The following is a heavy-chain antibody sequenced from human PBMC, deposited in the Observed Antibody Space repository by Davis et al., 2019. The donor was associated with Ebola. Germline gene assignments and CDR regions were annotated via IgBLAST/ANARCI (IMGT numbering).Heavy chain of an antibody. CDR3: AKEKGPGYYKTYYFES. D-gene: IGHD3-9*01. J-gene: IGHJ4*02. V-gene: IGHV3-30*04. CDR1: GFTFSTYA. CDR2: ISYDGSNK. Sequence: SLKIPCPAPGFTFSTYALHRVRQAPGTGLEWVPIISYDGSNKYYADPVKGRVTISRDNAKNSLYLQMNSLRVEDTAVYYCAKEKGPGYYKTYYFESWGQGTLVTVSS.